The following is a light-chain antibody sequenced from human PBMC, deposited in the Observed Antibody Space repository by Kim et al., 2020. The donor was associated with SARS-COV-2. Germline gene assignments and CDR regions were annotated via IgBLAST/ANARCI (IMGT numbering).Light chain of an antibody. J-gene: IGLJ1*01. V-gene: IGLV2-14*03. CDR2: DVN. Sequence: SITISCTRTSSDVVGYKHVSWYQQHPGKAPKLIIYDVNNRPSGVSNRFSGSKSGNTASLTISGLQAEDEADYYCGSYTSSSALSYVFGTGTKVTVL. CDR1: SSDVVGYKH. CDR3: GSYTSSSALSYV.